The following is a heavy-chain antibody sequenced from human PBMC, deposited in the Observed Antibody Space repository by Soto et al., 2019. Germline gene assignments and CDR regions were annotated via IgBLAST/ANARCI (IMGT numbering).Heavy chain of an antibody. J-gene: IGHJ3*02. CDR2: ISWNSGSI. CDR3: AKGFARFGEDSGGDAFDI. V-gene: IGHV3-9*01. CDR1: GFPFDDYV. D-gene: IGHD3-10*01. Sequence: GGSLRLSCVASGFPFDDYVMAWVRQAPGKGLEWVSGISWNSGSIGYADSVKGRFTISRDNAKNSLYLQMNSLRAEDTALYYCAKGFARFGEDSGGDAFDIWGQGTMVTVSS.